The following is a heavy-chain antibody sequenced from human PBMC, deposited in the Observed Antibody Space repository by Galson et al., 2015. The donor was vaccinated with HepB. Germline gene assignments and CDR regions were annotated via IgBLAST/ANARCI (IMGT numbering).Heavy chain of an antibody. Sequence: SLRLSCAASGFTFSSYGMHWVRQAPGKGLEWVAVISYDGSNKYYADSVKGRFTISRDNSKNTLYLQMNSLRAEDTAVYYCAKGPDGEWELQEDYWGQGTLVTVSS. CDR2: ISYDGSNK. CDR3: AKGPDGEWELQEDY. D-gene: IGHD1-26*01. V-gene: IGHV3-30*18. CDR1: GFTFSSYG. J-gene: IGHJ4*02.